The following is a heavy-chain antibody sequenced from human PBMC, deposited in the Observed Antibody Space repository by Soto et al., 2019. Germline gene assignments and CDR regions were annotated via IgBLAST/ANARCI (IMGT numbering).Heavy chain of an antibody. CDR2: ISYDGSNK. Sequence: QVQLVESGGGVVQPGRSLRLSCAASGFTFSRHAIHWVRQAPGKGLEWVAVISYDGSNKYYADSVKGRFTVSRDNSENTLNLQMNSLRAEDTAVYYCARDPYSSSWYGYSVDYWGQGALVTVSS. D-gene: IGHD6-13*01. CDR1: GFTFSRHA. J-gene: IGHJ4*02. V-gene: IGHV3-30-3*01. CDR3: ARDPYSSSWYGYSVDY.